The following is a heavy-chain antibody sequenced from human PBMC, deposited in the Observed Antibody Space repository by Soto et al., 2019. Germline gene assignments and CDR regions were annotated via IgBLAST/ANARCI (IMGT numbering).Heavy chain of an antibody. V-gene: IGHV4-59*08. J-gene: IGHJ3*02. D-gene: IGHD4-17*01. CDR3: ARKGGYGDYGSVLGAFDI. CDR2: IYYSGST. CDR1: GGSISSYY. Sequence: QVQLQESGPGLVKPSETLSLTCTVSGGSISSYYWSWIRQPPGKGLEWIGYIYYSGSTNYNPSLKSRVTITVDTSKNQSALKLSSVTAADTAEYYCARKGGYGDYGSVLGAFDIWGRGTMVTVSS.